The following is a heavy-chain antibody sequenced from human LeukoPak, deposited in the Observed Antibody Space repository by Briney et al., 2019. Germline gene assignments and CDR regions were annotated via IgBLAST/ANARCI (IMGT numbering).Heavy chain of an antibody. J-gene: IGHJ5*01. CDR1: GYIFTNYN. CDR2: INTNTGET. CDR3: ARDYDS. Sequence: GASVKVSCKASGYIFTNYNLRWVRQAPGQGLEYMGWINTNTGETKYAQKFQGRVTMTRDASISIAYMEVNRLTSDDTAMFYCARDYDSWGQGTLVTVSS. V-gene: IGHV1-2*02.